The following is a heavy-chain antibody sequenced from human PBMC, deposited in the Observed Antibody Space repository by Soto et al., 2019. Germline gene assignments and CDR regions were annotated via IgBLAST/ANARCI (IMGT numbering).Heavy chain of an antibody. D-gene: IGHD2-21*01. CDR2: INHSGST. V-gene: IGHV4-34*01. CDR3: ASSMGY. J-gene: IGHJ4*02. CDR1: GGSFSGYY. Sequence: KSSETLSLTCAVYGGSFSGYYWSWFRQHPGKGLEWIGEINHSGSTNYNPSLKSRVTISVDTSKNQFSLKLSSVTAADTAVYYCASSMGYWGQGTLVTVSS.